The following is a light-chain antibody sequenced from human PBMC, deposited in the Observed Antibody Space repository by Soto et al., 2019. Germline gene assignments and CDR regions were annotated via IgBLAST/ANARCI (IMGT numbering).Light chain of an antibody. Sequence: QSVLTQPAPVSGSPGQSITISCPGTSRDVGGYNYVSWYQQHPGKAPKFMIYDVSNRPSGVSNRFSGSKSGNTASLTISGLQAEDEADYYCSSYTTSNTRQIVFGTGTKVTVL. V-gene: IGLV2-14*03. J-gene: IGLJ1*01. CDR1: SRDVGGYNY. CDR2: DVS. CDR3: SSYTTSNTRQIV.